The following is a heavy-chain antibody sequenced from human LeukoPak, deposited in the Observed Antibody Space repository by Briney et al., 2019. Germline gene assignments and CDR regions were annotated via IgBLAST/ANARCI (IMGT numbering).Heavy chain of an antibody. V-gene: IGHV4-34*01. CDR3: ARGLVGWLLSRWFDP. J-gene: IGHJ5*02. D-gene: IGHD3-3*01. Sequence: SETLSLTCAVYGGSFSGFYWSWIRQPPGKGLEWIGEISPSGSTNYNPSLKSRVTISVDTSKNQFSLKLSSVTAADTAVYYCARGLVGWLLSRWFDPWGQGTLVTVSS. CDR1: GGSFSGFY. CDR2: ISPSGST.